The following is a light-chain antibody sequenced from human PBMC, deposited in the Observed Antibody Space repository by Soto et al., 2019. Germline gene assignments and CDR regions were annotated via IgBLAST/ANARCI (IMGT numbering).Light chain of an antibody. CDR3: SSYTTSNAHV. CDR2: EIF. CDR1: TNDVGAFDY. J-gene: IGLJ2*01. V-gene: IGLV2-14*01. Sequence: QFALTPPASVSASPGQSISISCTGTTNDVGAFDYVSWYQQRPGKPPKLIIYEIFNRPSGVSHRFSGSKSGNSASLTISGLQAEDEADDYCSSYTTSNAHVFGGGTKLTVL.